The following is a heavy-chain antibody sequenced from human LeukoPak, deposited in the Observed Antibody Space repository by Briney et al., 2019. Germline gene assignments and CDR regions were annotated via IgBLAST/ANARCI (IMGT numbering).Heavy chain of an antibody. CDR2: IYYSGST. CDR3: ARDPRYAAATRRDDAFDI. CDR1: GGSISSSSYY. V-gene: IGHV4-39*07. J-gene: IGHJ3*02. Sequence: PSETLSLTCTVSGGSISSSSYYWGWIRQPPGKGLEWIGSIYYSGSTYYNPSLKSRVTISVDTSKNQFSLKLSSVTAADTAVYYCARDPRYAAATRRDDAFDIWGQGTMVTVSS. D-gene: IGHD6-13*01.